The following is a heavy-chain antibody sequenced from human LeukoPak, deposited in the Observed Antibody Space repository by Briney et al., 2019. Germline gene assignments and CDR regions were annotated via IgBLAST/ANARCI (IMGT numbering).Heavy chain of an antibody. J-gene: IGHJ3*02. CDR3: AMDLTKDPFDI. CDR1: GFTFSSYW. Sequence: GGSPRLSCAASGFTFSSYWMSWIRQAPGKGLEWVSYISSSSGYTNYADSVKGRFTISRDNAKNSLYLQMNSLRAEDTAVYYCAMDLTKDPFDIWGQGTMVTVSS. V-gene: IGHV3-11*03. CDR2: ISSSSGYT. D-gene: IGHD4-11*01.